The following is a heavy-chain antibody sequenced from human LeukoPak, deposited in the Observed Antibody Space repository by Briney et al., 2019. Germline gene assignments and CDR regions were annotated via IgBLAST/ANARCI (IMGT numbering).Heavy chain of an antibody. J-gene: IGHJ4*02. CDR3: ARARGVVSPIDY. CDR1: GFPFSSYG. CDR2: ISSTSSYR. D-gene: IGHD4-23*01. V-gene: IGHV3-21*01. Sequence: PGGSLRLSCVASGFPFSSYGMNWVRQAPGKGLEWVSSISSTSSYRSYAESVKGRFTVSRDNAKNSLHLQINSLRAEDTAVYYCARARGVVSPIDYWGQGTLVTVSS.